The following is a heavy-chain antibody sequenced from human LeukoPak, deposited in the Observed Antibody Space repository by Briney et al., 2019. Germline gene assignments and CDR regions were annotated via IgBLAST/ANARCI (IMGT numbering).Heavy chain of an antibody. CDR3: AKVRLGYCSGGSCSRGGTSMDV. D-gene: IGHD2-15*01. Sequence: GGSLRLSCAASGFTFSSYGMHWVRQAPGKGLEWVAFIRFDGSYNSYSDSVKGRFTISRDNSKNTLYLQMNSLRAEDTAVYYCAKVRLGYCSGGSCSRGGTSMDVWGRGTTVTISS. CDR1: GFTFSSYG. CDR2: IRFDGSYN. V-gene: IGHV3-30*02. J-gene: IGHJ6*03.